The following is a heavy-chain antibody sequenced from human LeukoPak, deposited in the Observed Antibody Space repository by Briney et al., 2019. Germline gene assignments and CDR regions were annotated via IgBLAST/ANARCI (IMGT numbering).Heavy chain of an antibody. V-gene: IGHV3-33*01. CDR1: GFTFSSYG. CDR3: ARVVIELGAFDI. Sequence: GSLRLSCAASGFTFSSYGMHWVRQAPGKGLEWVAVIWYDGSNKYYADSVKGRFTISRDNSKNTLYLQMNSLRAEDTAVYYCARVVIELGAFDIWGQGTMVTVSS. J-gene: IGHJ3*02. D-gene: IGHD2/OR15-2a*01. CDR2: IWYDGSNK.